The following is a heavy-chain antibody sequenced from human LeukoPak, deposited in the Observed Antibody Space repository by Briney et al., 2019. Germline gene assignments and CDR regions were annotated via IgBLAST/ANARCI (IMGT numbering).Heavy chain of an antibody. Sequence: SETLSLTCTVSGGSISSSIYYWGWIRQPPGKGLEWIGSIYYSGSTYYNPSLKSRVTISVDTSKNQFSLKLSPVTAADTAVYYCASSYGDYRPFDYWGQGTLATVSS. CDR1: GGSISSSIYY. CDR3: ASSYGDYRPFDY. J-gene: IGHJ4*02. D-gene: IGHD4-17*01. V-gene: IGHV4-39*01. CDR2: IYYSGST.